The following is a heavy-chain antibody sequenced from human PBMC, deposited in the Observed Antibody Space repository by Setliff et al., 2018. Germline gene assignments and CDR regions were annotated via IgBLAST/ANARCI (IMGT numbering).Heavy chain of an antibody. CDR2: TYIGGSA. Sequence: SETLSLTCTVSGGSISSYYWSWIRQPAGKGLEWIGHTYIGGSANYNPSLKSRVTMSIDTSKNQFSLKLNSVTAADMAVYYCAREQWLDPPGYYYMDVWTKGTTVTVSS. V-gene: IGHV4-4*07. CDR3: AREQWLDPPGYYYMDV. D-gene: IGHD6-19*01. J-gene: IGHJ6*03. CDR1: GGSISSYY.